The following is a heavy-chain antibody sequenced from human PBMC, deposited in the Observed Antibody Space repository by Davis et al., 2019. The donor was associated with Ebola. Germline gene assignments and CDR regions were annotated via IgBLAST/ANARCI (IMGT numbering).Heavy chain of an antibody. CDR1: GFTFSSYA. J-gene: IGHJ6*04. Sequence: GGSLRLSCAASGFTFSSYAMSWVRQAPVKGLEWVSGISGSGDSTHYADSVKGRFTISRDNSKNTLYLQMNSLRAEDTAVYYCARVGYSSGWSPVYYYGMDVWGKGTTVTVSS. D-gene: IGHD6-19*01. V-gene: IGHV3-23*01. CDR3: ARVGYSSGWSPVYYYGMDV. CDR2: ISGSGDST.